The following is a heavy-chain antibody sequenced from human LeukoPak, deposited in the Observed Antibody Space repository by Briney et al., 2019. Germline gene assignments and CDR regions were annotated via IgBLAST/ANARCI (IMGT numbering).Heavy chain of an antibody. J-gene: IGHJ4*02. CDR2: MNPNSGNT. CDR3: ARGPVGYYYGSGSYIDY. D-gene: IGHD3-10*01. V-gene: IGHV1-8*01. Sequence: ASVKVSCKASGYTFTSYDINWVRQATGQGLEWMGRMNPNSGNTGYAQKFQGRVTMTRNTSISTAYMELSSLRSEDTAVYYCARGPVGYYYGSGSYIDYWGQGTLVTVSS. CDR1: GYTFTSYD.